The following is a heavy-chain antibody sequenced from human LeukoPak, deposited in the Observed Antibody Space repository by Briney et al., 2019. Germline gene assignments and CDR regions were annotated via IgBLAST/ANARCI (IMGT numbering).Heavy chain of an antibody. Sequence: GGSLRLSCAASGFTLSSHSMNWVRQAPGKGLEWVANIKKDGSEINYVDSVKGRFTISRDNAESSMYLQMNNLRAEDTAVYYCARDWGLWYWGQGALVTVSS. CDR1: GFTLSSHS. J-gene: IGHJ4*02. CDR3: ARDWGLWY. D-gene: IGHD3-16*01. CDR2: IKKDGSEI. V-gene: IGHV3-7*01.